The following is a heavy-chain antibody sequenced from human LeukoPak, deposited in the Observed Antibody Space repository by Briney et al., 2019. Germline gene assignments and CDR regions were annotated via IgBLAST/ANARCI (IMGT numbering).Heavy chain of an antibody. CDR3: ARAVAHNPHYFDY. Sequence: PGGSLRLSCAASGFTFSSYSMNWVRQAPGKGLEWVSSISSSSSYIYYADSVKGRFTISRDNAKNSLYLQMNSLRAEDTAVYYCARAVAHNPHYFDYWGQGTLVTVSS. CDR2: ISSSSSYI. V-gene: IGHV3-21*01. J-gene: IGHJ4*02. D-gene: IGHD6-19*01. CDR1: GFTFSSYS.